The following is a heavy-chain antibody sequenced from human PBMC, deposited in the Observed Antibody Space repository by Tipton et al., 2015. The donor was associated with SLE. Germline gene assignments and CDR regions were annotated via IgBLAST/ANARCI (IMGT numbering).Heavy chain of an antibody. Sequence: VQLVQSGAEVKKPGATVKVSCKVSGYIFIDYFIHWVRQAPGKGLEWMGRVDPEDNKAKYGENFQGRVTMTADTSGNTAYMEVRSLRYDDTAVYYCATDFRTGYWGQGTLVTVSP. V-gene: IGHV1-69-2*01. CDR3: ATDFRTGY. CDR1: GYIFIDYF. J-gene: IGHJ4*02. CDR2: VDPEDNKA.